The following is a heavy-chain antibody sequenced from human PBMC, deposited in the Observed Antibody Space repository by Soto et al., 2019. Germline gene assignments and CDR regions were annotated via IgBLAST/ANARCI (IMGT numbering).Heavy chain of an antibody. CDR2: IYYSGST. D-gene: IGHD3-10*01. Sequence: SETLSLTCTVSGGSISSYYWSWIRQPPGKGLEWIGYIYYSGSTNYNPPLKSRVTISVDTSKNQFSLKLSSVTAADTAVYYCARASPLWFGELSWFDPWGQGTPVTV. CDR1: GGSISSYY. V-gene: IGHV4-59*01. J-gene: IGHJ5*02. CDR3: ARASPLWFGELSWFDP.